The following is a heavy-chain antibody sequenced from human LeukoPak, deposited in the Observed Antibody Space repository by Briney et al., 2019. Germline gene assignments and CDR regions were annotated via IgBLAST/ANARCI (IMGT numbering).Heavy chain of an antibody. CDR3: AKALSSSFTGSSWEY. CDR1: GFTFDDYA. CDR2: INWNGGKI. V-gene: IGHV3-9*03. J-gene: IGHJ4*02. D-gene: IGHD6-6*01. Sequence: GGSLRLSCAASGFTFDDYAMHWIRQAPGKGLEWVSGINWNGGKIGCADSVKGRFTISRDSAKSSLYLQMNTLRAEDMAFYYCAKALSSSFTGSSWEYWGQGTLVTVSS.